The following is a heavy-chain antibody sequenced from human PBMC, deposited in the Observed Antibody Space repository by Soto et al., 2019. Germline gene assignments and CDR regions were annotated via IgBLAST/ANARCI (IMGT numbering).Heavy chain of an antibody. V-gene: IGHV4-59*01. CDR3: ARDRGDYAFWSGYFYGMDV. CDR1: GGSISNYH. Sequence: PSEPLSLTCSVSGGSISNYHWSRIRQAPGKGLEWIGYISYSGSTNYKPSLKSRVTILVDTSKNQFSLKLRSVTAAYSAVYYCARDRGDYAFWSGYFYGMDVWGHGTTVTPSS. J-gene: IGHJ6*02. D-gene: IGHD3-3*01. CDR2: ISYSGST.